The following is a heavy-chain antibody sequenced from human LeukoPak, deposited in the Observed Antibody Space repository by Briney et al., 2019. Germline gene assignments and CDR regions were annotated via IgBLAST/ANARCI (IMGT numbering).Heavy chain of an antibody. CDR1: GGTFSSYA. Sequence: ASVKVSCKASGGTFSSYAISWVRQAPGQGLEWMGGIIPIFGTANYAQKFQGRVTITADESTSAAYMELSSLRSEGTAVYYCASRMTTVKTFIFDYWGQGTLVTVSS. CDR2: IIPIFGTA. J-gene: IGHJ4*02. CDR3: ASRMTTVKTFIFDY. D-gene: IGHD4-17*01. V-gene: IGHV1-69*13.